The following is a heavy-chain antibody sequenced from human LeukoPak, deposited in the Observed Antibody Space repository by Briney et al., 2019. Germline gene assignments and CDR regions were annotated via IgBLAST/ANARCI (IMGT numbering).Heavy chain of an antibody. V-gene: IGHV3-23*01. CDR2: ISGSGGST. J-gene: IGHJ4*02. CDR3: AKAPYCSGVSCYSYYFDD. CDR1: GFTFSSYA. D-gene: IGHD2-15*01. Sequence: PGGSLRLSCAASGFTFSSYAMSWVRQAPGKGLEWVSTISGSGGSTFYADSVKGRFTISRDNSKNTLYLQMNSLRAEDTAVHYCAKAPYCSGVSCYSYYFDDWGQGTLVTVSS.